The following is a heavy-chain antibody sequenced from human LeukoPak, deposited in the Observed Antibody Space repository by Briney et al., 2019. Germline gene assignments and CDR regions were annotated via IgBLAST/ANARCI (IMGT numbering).Heavy chain of an antibody. CDR3: ARGLNTSPGVDY. J-gene: IGHJ4*02. V-gene: IGHV3-7*02. D-gene: IGHD3-16*01. CDR1: GFTFSNYW. Sequence: GGSLRLSCAASGFTFSNYWMNWVRQAPAKGLEWVANIKEDGSQKYYVESVKGRFTVSRDNAKNSVYLQMSSLRDEDTAVYYCARGLNTSPGVDYWGQGTLVTVSS. CDR2: IKEDGSQK.